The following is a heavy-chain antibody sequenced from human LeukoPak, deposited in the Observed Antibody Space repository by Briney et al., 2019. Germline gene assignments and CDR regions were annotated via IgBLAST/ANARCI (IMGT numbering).Heavy chain of an antibody. CDR3: ARLGASTGFDY. CDR2: IYYSGST. D-gene: IGHD3-16*01. J-gene: IGHJ4*02. V-gene: IGHV4-59*08. CDR1: GGSISSYY. Sequence: SETLSLTCTVSGGSISSYYGSWIRQPPGKGLEWIGYIYYSGSTNYNPSLKSRVTISVDTSKNQFSLKLSSVTAADTAVYYCARLGASTGFDYWGQGTLVTVSS.